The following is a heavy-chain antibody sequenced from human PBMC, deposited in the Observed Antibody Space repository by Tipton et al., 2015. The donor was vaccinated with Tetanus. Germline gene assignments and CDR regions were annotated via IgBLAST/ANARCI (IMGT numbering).Heavy chain of an antibody. V-gene: IGHV4-34*01. Sequence: TLSLTCAVYGGSFSAYYWGWIRQPPGKGLEWIGSIYYSGSSYYNPSLESRVTISLDTSKNRFSLKLTSVTAADTAVYYCARRGDYVFYYESSGYLWGAAFDIWGQGTMVSVSA. CDR3: ARRGDYVFYYESSGYLWGAAFDI. CDR1: GGSFSAYY. D-gene: IGHD3-22*01. CDR2: IYYSGSS. J-gene: IGHJ3*02.